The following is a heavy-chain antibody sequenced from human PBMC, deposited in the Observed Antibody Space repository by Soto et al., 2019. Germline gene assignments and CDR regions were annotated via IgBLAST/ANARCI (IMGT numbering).Heavy chain of an antibody. CDR1: GGSIISNYW. J-gene: IGHJ4*02. Sequence: SETLSLTCDVSGGSIISNYWWAWIRQSPGKRLLWIGSIYHSGATYYNPSLESRVTISVDTSESRFALKLSSVTAADSAIYFCASTNDVGDYQYLGQGTLVTVSS. V-gene: IGHV4-38-2*01. D-gene: IGHD5-12*01. CDR2: IYHSGAT. CDR3: ASTNDVGDYQY.